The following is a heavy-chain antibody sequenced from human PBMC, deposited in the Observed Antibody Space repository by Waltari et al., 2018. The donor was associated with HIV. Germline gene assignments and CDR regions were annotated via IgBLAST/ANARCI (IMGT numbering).Heavy chain of an antibody. CDR1: GFTFSSYW. Sequence: EVQLVESGGGLVQPGGSLRLSCAASGFTFSSYWMHWVRQAPGKGLVWVSRINSDGSSKSYADSVKGRFTISRDNAKNTLYLQMNSLRAEDTAVYYCARDYSLTDAFDIWGQGTMVTVSS. D-gene: IGHD2-15*01. J-gene: IGHJ3*02. CDR3: ARDYSLTDAFDI. V-gene: IGHV3-74*01. CDR2: INSDGSSK.